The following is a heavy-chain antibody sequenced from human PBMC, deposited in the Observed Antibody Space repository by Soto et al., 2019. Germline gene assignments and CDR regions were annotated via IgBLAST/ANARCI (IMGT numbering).Heavy chain of an antibody. CDR2: ISDSGVNT. V-gene: IGHV3-23*01. CDR1: GLTFRNHA. Sequence: PGGSLRLSCTTSGLTFRNHAMTWVRQAPDKGLEWVSTISDSGVNTHYADSAKGRFTISRDNSRNTLYLQMNSLRGEDTAVYYCRAHYDFWSGYTLIGSFDIWGQGTMVTVSS. D-gene: IGHD3-3*01. CDR3: RAHYDFWSGYTLIGSFDI. J-gene: IGHJ3*02.